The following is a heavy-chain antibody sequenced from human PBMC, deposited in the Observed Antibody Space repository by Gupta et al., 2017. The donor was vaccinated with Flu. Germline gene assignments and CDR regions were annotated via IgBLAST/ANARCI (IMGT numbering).Heavy chain of an antibody. V-gene: IGHV3-21*01. J-gene: IGHJ6*02. CDR3: ARYRLDYGDYAGIARTYYYYYGMDV. D-gene: IGHD4-17*01. CDR1: GFTFSSYS. CDR2: ISSSSSYI. Sequence: EVQLVESGGGLVKPGGSLRLSCAASGFTFSSYSMNWVRQAPGKGLEWVSSISSSSSYIYYADSVKGRFTISRDNAKNSLYLQMNSLRAEDTAVYYCARYRLDYGDYAGIARTYYYYYGMDVWGQGTTVTVAS.